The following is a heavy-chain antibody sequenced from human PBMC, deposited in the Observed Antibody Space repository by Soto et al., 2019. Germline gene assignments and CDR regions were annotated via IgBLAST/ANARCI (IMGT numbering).Heavy chain of an antibody. Sequence: QVQLVESGGGVVQPGRSLRPSCAASGFTFSSYGMHWVRQAPGKGLEWVAVISYDGSNKYYADSVKGRFTISRDNSKNTLYLQMNSLRAEDTAVYYCAKTSKTVVVATSLDYWGQGTLVTVSS. CDR3: AKTSKTVVVATSLDY. D-gene: IGHD2-15*01. V-gene: IGHV3-30*18. CDR2: ISYDGSNK. CDR1: GFTFSSYG. J-gene: IGHJ4*02.